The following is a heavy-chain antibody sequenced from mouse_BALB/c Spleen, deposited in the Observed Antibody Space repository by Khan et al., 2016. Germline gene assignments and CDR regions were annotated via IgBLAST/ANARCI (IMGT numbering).Heavy chain of an antibody. J-gene: IGHJ3*01. V-gene: IGHV1-9*01. CDR2: ILPGSGTI. CDR3: ARGTY. CDR1: GYTFSRYW. Sequence: QIQLVQSGAELMKPGASVKISCKATGYTFSRYWIEWIKERPGHGLEWIGEILPGSGTINYNDKFKDKATFTAETSSNTAYIHLSSLTSEDSAVYYGARGTYWGQGTLVTVSA.